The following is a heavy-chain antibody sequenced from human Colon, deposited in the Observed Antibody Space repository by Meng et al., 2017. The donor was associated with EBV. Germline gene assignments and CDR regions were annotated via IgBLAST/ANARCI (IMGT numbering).Heavy chain of an antibody. CDR3: ARVGAYCGGDCYHPR. V-gene: IGHV4-4*02. CDR1: GGSRSSRNW. J-gene: IGHJ4*02. Sequence: QVQVQDAGPGLVEPSGTLSLPCVASGGSRSSRNWWSWGRQPPGKGLEWIGEIYHSGSTNYNPSLKSRVTISVDESKNQYSLRLSSVTAADTAVYYCARVGAYCGGDCYHPRWGQGTLVTVSS. D-gene: IGHD2-21*02. CDR2: IYHSGST.